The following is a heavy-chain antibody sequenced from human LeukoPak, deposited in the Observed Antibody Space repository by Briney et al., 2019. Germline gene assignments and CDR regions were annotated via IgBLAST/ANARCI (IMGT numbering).Heavy chain of an antibody. CDR3: ARGTLYSGWSYYFDY. CDR1: GGSFSGYY. J-gene: IGHJ4*02. D-gene: IGHD6-19*01. Sequence: SETLSLTCAVYGGSFSGYYWSWIRQPPGKGLEWIGEINHSGSTNYNPSLKSRVTISVDTFKNQFSLRLRSVTAADTAMYYCARGTLYSGWSYYFDYWGQGSQVTVSS. V-gene: IGHV4-34*01. CDR2: INHSGST.